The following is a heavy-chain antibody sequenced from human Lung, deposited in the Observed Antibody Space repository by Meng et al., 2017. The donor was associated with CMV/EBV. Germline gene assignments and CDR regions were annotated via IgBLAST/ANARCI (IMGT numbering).Heavy chain of an antibody. J-gene: IGHJ3*02. Sequence: GGSLRLXXAASGFTFSSYWMHWVRQAPGKGLVWVSRINSDGSSTSYADSVKGRFTISRDNAKNTLYLQMNSLRAEDTAVYYCAREQPNSDAFDIWGQGTMVXVSS. CDR3: AREQPNSDAFDI. V-gene: IGHV3-74*01. CDR2: INSDGSST. D-gene: IGHD4-23*01. CDR1: GFTFSSYW.